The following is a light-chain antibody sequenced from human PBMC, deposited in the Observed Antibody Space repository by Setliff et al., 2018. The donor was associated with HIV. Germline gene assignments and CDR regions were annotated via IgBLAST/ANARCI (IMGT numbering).Light chain of an antibody. CDR1: NIGSKS. V-gene: IGLV3-21*03. CDR3: QVWESSSDHWV. J-gene: IGLJ3*02. Sequence: SYELTQPPSVSVAPGKTARIPCGGNNIGSKSVHWYQQKPGQAPVLVVYDDNDRPSGITERFSGPNSGHTATLTIIRVEAGDEADYYCQVWESSSDHWVFGGGTKVTVL. CDR2: DDN.